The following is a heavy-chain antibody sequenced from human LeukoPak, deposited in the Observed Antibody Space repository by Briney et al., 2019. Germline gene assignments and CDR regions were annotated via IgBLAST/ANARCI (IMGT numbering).Heavy chain of an antibody. J-gene: IGHJ3*02. CDR1: GGSISSYY. D-gene: IGHD5-18*01. CDR2: IYTSGST. V-gene: IGHV4-4*09. Sequence: SETLSLTCTVSGGSISSYYWSWIRRPPGKGLEWIGYIYTSGSTNYNPSLKSRVTISVDTSKNQFSLKLSSVTAADTAVYYCAGGYSYDDDAFDIWGQGTMVTVSS. CDR3: AGGYSYDDDAFDI.